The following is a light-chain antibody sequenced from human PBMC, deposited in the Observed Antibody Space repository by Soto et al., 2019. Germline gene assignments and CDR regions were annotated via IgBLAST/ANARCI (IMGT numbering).Light chain of an antibody. Sequence: EIVLTQSPGTLSLSPGERATLSCRASQSVSSSYLAWYQQKPGQAPRLLIYGASSRATGIPDRFSGSGSGTDFTLTISRLEPEDFAVYYCQQYGSWITFGQGTHWRL. CDR1: QSVSSSY. J-gene: IGKJ5*01. CDR2: GAS. CDR3: QQYGSWIT. V-gene: IGKV3-20*01.